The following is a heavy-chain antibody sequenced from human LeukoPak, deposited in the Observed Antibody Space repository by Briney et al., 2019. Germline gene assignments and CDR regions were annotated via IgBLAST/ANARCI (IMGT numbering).Heavy chain of an antibody. CDR2: IIPIFGTA. CDR1: GGTFSSYA. Sequence: SVKVSCKASGGTFSSYAISWVRQAPGQGLEWMGGIIPIFGTANYAQKFQGRVTITADKSTSAAYMELSSLRSEDTAVYYCARANSSGWYGGDWFDPWGQGTLVTVSS. V-gene: IGHV1-69*06. J-gene: IGHJ5*02. D-gene: IGHD6-19*01. CDR3: ARANSSGWYGGDWFDP.